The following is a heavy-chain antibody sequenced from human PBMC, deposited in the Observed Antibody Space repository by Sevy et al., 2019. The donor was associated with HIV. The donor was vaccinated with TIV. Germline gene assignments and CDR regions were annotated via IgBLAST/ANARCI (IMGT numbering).Heavy chain of an antibody. CDR1: GGSFSGYD. CDR3: ARGVRSVVPATVLGLGFWYFLAMDV. J-gene: IGHJ6*02. CDR2: IDHSGSI. D-gene: IGHD2-21*01. Sequence: SETLSLTCAVYGGSFSGYDWSWIRQPPGKGLEWVGEIDHSGSINYNPSLKSRVTISIDRSNNQFSLKLTSVTAADTAVYYCARGVRSVVPATVLGLGFWYFLAMDVWGQGTTVTVSS. V-gene: IGHV4-34*01.